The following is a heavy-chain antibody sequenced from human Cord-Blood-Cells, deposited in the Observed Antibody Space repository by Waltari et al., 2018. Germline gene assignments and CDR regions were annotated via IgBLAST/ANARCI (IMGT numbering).Heavy chain of an antibody. D-gene: IGHD5-18*01. CDR2: IWYDGSNK. CDR3: ARDWGGYSYGDY. V-gene: IGHV3-33*01. CDR1: GFTFSSYG. J-gene: IGHJ4*02. Sequence: QVQLVESGGGVVQPGRYLRLSCAASGFTFSSYGMHWVRQAPGQGLEWVAVIWYDGSNKYYSDAVKDRFTITRDNSMNTLYLQMNSLRPEDTAVYYCARDWGGYSYGDYWGQGTLVTVSS.